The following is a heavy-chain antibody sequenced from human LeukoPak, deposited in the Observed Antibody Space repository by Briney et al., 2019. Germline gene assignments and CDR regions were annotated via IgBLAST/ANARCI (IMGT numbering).Heavy chain of an antibody. D-gene: IGHD5-18*01. Sequence: GASVKVSCKASGYTFTGNHVHWVRQAPGQGLEWMGWIDPNSGGTNYAQKFQGWVTMTSDTSISTAYMELSSLKSDDTAIYYCAREVGIQAFTNWGQGTMVTVS. J-gene: IGHJ3*02. CDR3: AREVGIQAFTN. CDR1: GYTFTGNH. V-gene: IGHV1-2*04. CDR2: IDPNSGGT.